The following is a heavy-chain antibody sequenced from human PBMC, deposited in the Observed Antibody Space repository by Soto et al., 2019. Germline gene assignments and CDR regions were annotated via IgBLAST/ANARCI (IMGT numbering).Heavy chain of an antibody. V-gene: IGHV3-33*01. D-gene: IGHD3-3*01. J-gene: IGHJ6*02. CDR2: IWYDGSKK. Sequence: QVQVVESGGGVVQPGRSLRLSCEASGFTFSSFGMHWVRQAPGKGLEWVSLIWYDGSKKSYGDSVKGRFTISRDNSRNTLYLLMNSLRADDTAVYYCARDASYYSLWSGYYPSRNGMDVWGQGTTVTVSS. CDR1: GFTFSSFG. CDR3: ARDASYYSLWSGYYPSRNGMDV.